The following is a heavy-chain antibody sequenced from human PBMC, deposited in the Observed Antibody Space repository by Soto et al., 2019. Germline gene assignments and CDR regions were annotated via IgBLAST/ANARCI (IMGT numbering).Heavy chain of an antibody. J-gene: IGHJ4*02. D-gene: IGHD5-12*01. V-gene: IGHV1-69*12. CDR3: ARAVTFRGGEGYNF. CDR1: GGTFSSYA. CDR2: IIPIFGTA. Sequence: QVQLVQSGAEVKKPGSSVKVSCKASGGTFSSYAISWVRQAPGQGLEWMGGIIPIFGTANYAQKFQGRVTISAEEAAITAYMGGSSLRSEDTAVYYWARAVTFRGGEGYNFWGQGPRVTVYS.